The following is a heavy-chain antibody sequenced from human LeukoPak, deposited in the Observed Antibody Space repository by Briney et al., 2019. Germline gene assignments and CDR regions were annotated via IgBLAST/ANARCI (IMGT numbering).Heavy chain of an antibody. CDR2: ISPNSGGT. CDR3: VFLGAAGI. CDR1: GNTFTDYH. D-gene: IGHD6-25*01. V-gene: IGHV1-2*02. J-gene: IGHJ4*02. Sequence: GASVKVSCKASGNTFTDYHLHWLRQAPGQGLEWMGWISPNSGGTNSPQKFQGRVTMTRETSISTVYMEFKSLRSDDTAVYYCVFLGAAGIWGQGTLVTVSS.